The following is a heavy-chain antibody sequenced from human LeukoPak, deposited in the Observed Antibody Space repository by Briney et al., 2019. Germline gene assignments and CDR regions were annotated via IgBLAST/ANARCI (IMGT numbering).Heavy chain of an antibody. J-gene: IGHJ4*02. CDR1: GGSISSYY. CDR3: ARDAPTTGNDY. CDR2: IYYSGST. V-gene: IGHV4-59*12. D-gene: IGHD4-17*01. Sequence: SETLSLTCTVSGGSISSYYWSWIRQPPGKGLEWIGYIYYSGSTNYNPSLKSRVTISIDTSKNQFSLKLNSVTAADTAVYYCARDAPTTGNDYWGQGTLVTVSS.